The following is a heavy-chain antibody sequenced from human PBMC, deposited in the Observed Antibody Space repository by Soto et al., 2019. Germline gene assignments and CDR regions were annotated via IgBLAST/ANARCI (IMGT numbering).Heavy chain of an antibody. CDR3: ARVTMATTHFDY. J-gene: IGHJ4*02. CDR1: GGSISSGGYY. V-gene: IGHV4-31*03. Sequence: ALSLTCTVSGGSISSGGYYWCWIRQHPGKGLQWIGYIYYSGSTYYNPSLKSRVTIPIDTCKPQFSLKLSSVTAADTAVYYCARVTMATTHFDYWRQGTLVTVTS. CDR2: IYYSGST. D-gene: IGHD5-12*01.